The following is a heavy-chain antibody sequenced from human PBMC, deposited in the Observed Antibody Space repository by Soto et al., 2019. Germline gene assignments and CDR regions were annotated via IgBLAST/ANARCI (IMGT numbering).Heavy chain of an antibody. CDR1: GYTFTSYG. Sequence: GASVKVSCKASGYTFTSYGISWVRQAPGQGLEWMGWISAYNGNTNYAQKLQGRVTMTTDTSTSTAYMELRSLRSDDTAVYYCARAQHDYSNYGDYYYGMDVWGQGTTVTSP. CDR2: ISAYNGNT. J-gene: IGHJ6*02. CDR3: ARAQHDYSNYGDYYYGMDV. V-gene: IGHV1-18*04. D-gene: IGHD4-4*01.